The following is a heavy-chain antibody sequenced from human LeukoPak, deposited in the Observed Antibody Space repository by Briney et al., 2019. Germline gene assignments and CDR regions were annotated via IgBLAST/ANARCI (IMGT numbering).Heavy chain of an antibody. D-gene: IGHD2-15*01. CDR1: GFTFSSYS. CDR2: ISSSSSYI. CDR3: AAPDCSGGSCYPGYYYYYYMDV. Sequence: GGSLRLSCAASGFTFSSYSMNWVRQAPGKGLEWVSSISSSSSYIYYADSVKGRFTISRDNAKNSLYLQMNSLRAEDTAVYYCAAPDCSGGSCYPGYYYYYYMDVWGKGTTVTVSS. V-gene: IGHV3-21*04. J-gene: IGHJ6*03.